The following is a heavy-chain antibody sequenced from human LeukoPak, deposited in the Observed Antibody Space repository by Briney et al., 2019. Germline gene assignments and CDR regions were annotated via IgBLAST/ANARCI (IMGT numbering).Heavy chain of an antibody. J-gene: IGHJ1*01. D-gene: IGHD1-26*01. CDR1: GGSITSNF. Sequence: PSETLSLTCTVSGGSITSNFWTWIRQPPGKGLEWIGYIYYSGSANYNPSPKSRVTISVDTSKNQFSLNLSSVSAADTAVYYCAGRFSGRLDDWGQGTLDTVSS. CDR2: IYYSGSA. V-gene: IGHV4-59*01. CDR3: AGRFSGRLDD.